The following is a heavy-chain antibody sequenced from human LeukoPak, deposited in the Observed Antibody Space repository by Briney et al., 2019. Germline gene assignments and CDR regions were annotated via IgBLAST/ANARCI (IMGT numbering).Heavy chain of an antibody. V-gene: IGHV3-7*01. CDR1: GFTFSNYW. J-gene: IGHJ6*03. D-gene: IGHD1-26*01. CDR3: ARDPYSGNYGDYYYYYMDV. Sequence: GGSLRLSCAASGFTFSNYWMSWVRQAPGKGLEWVANIKQDGSEKYYVDSVKGRFTISRDNAKNSLYLQMNSLSPDDTAVYFCARDPYSGNYGDYYYYYMDVWGKGTTVTISS. CDR2: IKQDGSEK.